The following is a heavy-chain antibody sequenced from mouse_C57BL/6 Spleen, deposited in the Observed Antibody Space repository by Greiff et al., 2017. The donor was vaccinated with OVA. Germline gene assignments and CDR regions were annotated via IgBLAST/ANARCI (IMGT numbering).Heavy chain of an antibody. Sequence: EVQLQQSGTVLARPGASVKMSCKTSGYTFTSYWMHWVKQRPGQGLEWIGAIYPGNSDTSYNQKFKGKAKLTAVTSASTAYMELSSLTNEDSAVYYCTRTTTVVANFDYWGQGTTLTVSS. CDR2: IYPGNSDT. V-gene: IGHV1-5*01. D-gene: IGHD1-1*01. J-gene: IGHJ2*01. CDR3: TRTTTVVANFDY. CDR1: GYTFTSYW.